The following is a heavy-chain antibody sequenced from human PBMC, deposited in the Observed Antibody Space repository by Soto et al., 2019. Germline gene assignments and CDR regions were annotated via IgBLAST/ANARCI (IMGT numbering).Heavy chain of an antibody. V-gene: IGHV3-73*01. J-gene: IGHJ6*03. CDR2: IRSKANSYAT. CDR1: GFTFSGSA. CDR3: TRSPGNYYYYMDV. Sequence: GGSLRLSCAASGFTFSGSAMHWVRQASGKGLEWVGRIRSKANSYATAYAASVKGRFTISRDDSKNTAYLKMNSLKTEDTAVYYCTRSPGNYYYYMDVWGKGTTVTVSS.